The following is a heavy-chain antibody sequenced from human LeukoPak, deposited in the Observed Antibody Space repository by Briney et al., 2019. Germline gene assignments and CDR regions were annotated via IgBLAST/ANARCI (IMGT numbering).Heavy chain of an antibody. D-gene: IGHD2-21*02. CDR1: GYTFTGYY. Sequence: RASVKVSCKASGYTFTGYYMHWVRQAPGQGLEWMGWINPNSGGTNYAQKFQGRVTMTRDTSISTAYMELSRLRSDDTAVYYCATLPHIVVVTAIQGFFDYWGQGTLVTVSS. J-gene: IGHJ4*02. CDR2: INPNSGGT. V-gene: IGHV1-2*02. CDR3: ATLPHIVVVTAIQGFFDY.